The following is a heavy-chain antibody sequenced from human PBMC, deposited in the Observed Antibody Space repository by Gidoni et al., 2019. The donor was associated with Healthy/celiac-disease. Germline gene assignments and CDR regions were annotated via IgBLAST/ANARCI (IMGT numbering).Heavy chain of an antibody. D-gene: IGHD3-3*01. J-gene: IGHJ4*02. CDR1: GCTFSSYG. CDR2: IWDDGSNK. Sequence: QVQLVESGGGVVQPGRSLRLSCAASGCTFSSYGMHWVRQAPGKGLEWVAVIWDDGSNKYYADALKGLFTISRYNSKNTLYLQMNSLRAEDTAVYYCARDGSGTYYDFWSGYYKSYFDYWGQGTLVTGSS. CDR3: ARDGSGTYYDFWSGYYKSYFDY. V-gene: IGHV3-33*01.